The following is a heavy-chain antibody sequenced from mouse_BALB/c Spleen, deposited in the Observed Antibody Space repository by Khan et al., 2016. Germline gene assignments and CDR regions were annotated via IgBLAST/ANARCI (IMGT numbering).Heavy chain of an antibody. CDR3: AGCYGHFFDY. CDR1: GDSITSGY. V-gene: IGHV3-8*02. CDR2: ISYSGST. Sequence: EVQLQESGPSLVKPSQTLSLTCSVTGDSITSGYWNWFRKFPGNNLEYMVYISYSGSTYYNPSLKSRITITRDTSTSQYYLQLISVTTVDAATTYCAGCYGHFFDYWGQGTTLTVSS. D-gene: IGHD1-1*02. J-gene: IGHJ2*01.